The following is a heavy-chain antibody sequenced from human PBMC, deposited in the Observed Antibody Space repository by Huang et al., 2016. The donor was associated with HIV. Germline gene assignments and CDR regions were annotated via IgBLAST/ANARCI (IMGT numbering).Heavy chain of an antibody. Sequence: QVQLVESGGGLVKPGGSLRLSCAASGFTFSDYYMSWIRQAPGKRMEWVSYISSRGSTIYYAYSVKGRFTSSRDNAKNSLYLQMNSLRAEDTAVYYCARDHSYGWFDYWGQGTLVTVSS. V-gene: IGHV3-11*01. D-gene: IGHD5-18*01. CDR2: ISSRGSTI. CDR1: GFTFSDYY. CDR3: ARDHSYGWFDY. J-gene: IGHJ4*02.